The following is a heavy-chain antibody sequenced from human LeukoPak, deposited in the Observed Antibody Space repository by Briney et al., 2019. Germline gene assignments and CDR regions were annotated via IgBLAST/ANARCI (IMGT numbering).Heavy chain of an antibody. D-gene: IGHD3-22*01. CDR2: ISTTGNTK. V-gene: IGHV3-11*01. CDR1: GFTFSDFY. J-gene: IGHJ4*02. CDR3: ARDFRNTMIVVGYYFDY. Sequence: PGGSLRLSCAASGFTFSDFYMSWIRQTPEKGLEWISHISTTGNTKYYADSVIGRFSISRDNAKNSVYLQMNSLRAEDTAVYYCARDFRNTMIVVGYYFDYWGQGALVTVSS.